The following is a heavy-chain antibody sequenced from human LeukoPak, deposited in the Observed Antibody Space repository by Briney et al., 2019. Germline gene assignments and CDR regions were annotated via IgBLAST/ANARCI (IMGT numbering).Heavy chain of an antibody. CDR2: INHSGST. D-gene: IGHD1-26*01. V-gene: IGHV4-34*01. CDR1: GGSFSGYY. CDR3: ARDPYSGSYGNYYYYFMDV. J-gene: IGHJ6*03. Sequence: SETLSLTCAVYGGSFSGYYWSWIRQPPGKGLEWIGEINHSGSTNYNPSLKSRVTISVDTSKNQFSLKLSSVTAADTAVYYCARDPYSGSYGNYYYYFMDVWGKGTTVTISS.